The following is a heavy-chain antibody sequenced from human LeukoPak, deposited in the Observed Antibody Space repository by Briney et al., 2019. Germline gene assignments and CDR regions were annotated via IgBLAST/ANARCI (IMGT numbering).Heavy chain of an antibody. CDR2: IIPIFGTA. Sequence: SEKVSFKASGGTFSSYAISWVRQAPGQGLEWVGGIIPIFGTANYAHKFQGRVMITADESTSTAYMELSSLRSEDTAVYYCASLPGTEGTTGGFGRYNWFDPWGQGTLVTVSS. D-gene: IGHD1-7*01. CDR3: ASLPGTEGTTGGFGRYNWFDP. CDR1: GGTFSSYA. J-gene: IGHJ5*02. V-gene: IGHV1-69*13.